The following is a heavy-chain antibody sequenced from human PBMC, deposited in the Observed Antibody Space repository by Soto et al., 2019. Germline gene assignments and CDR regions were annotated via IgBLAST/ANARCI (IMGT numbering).Heavy chain of an antibody. CDR1: WVNCVGFW. Sequence: GGLLIVSNGAAWVNCVGFWVIRIRQAPGKGLEWVANIKQDGSEKYYVDSVKGRFTISRDNAKNSLYLQMNSLRAEDTAVYYCARGGWLQKKPYDYWGQGTLVTVSS. CDR2: IKQDGSEK. CDR3: ARGGWLQKKPYDY. D-gene: IGHD5-12*01. J-gene: IGHJ4*02. V-gene: IGHV3-7*03.